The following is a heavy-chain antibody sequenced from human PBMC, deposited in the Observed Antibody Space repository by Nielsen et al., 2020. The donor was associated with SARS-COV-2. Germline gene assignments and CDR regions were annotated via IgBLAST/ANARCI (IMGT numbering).Heavy chain of an antibody. D-gene: IGHD4-17*01. V-gene: IGHV3-53*01. CDR3: ARAPQSYGQRGVYYYGMDV. Sequence: GESLKISCAASGFTVSSNYMSWVRQAPGKGLEWVSVIYSGGSTYYADSVKGRFTISRDNSKNTLYLQMNSLRAEDTAVYYCARAPQSYGQRGVYYYGMDVWGQGTTVTVSS. J-gene: IGHJ6*02. CDR1: GFTVSSNY. CDR2: IYSGGST.